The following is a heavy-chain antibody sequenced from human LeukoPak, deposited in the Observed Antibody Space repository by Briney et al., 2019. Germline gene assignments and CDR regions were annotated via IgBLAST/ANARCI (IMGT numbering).Heavy chain of an antibody. J-gene: IGHJ5*02. D-gene: IGHD4-17*01. CDR2: IYYSGST. V-gene: IGHV4-59*08. CDR3: ARTLSKENYGDHVYWFDP. Sequence: SETLSLTCTVSGGSISSYYWSWIRQPPGKGLEWIGYIYYSGSTNYNPSLKSRVTISVDTSKNQFSLKLSSVTAADTAVYYCARTLSKENYGDHVYWFDPWGQGTLVTVSS. CDR1: GGSISSYY.